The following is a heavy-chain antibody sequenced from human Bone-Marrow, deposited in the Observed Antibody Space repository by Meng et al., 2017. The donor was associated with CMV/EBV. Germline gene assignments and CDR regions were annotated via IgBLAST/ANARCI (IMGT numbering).Heavy chain of an antibody. J-gene: IGHJ4*02. CDR1: YA. D-gene: IGHD3-3*01. Sequence: YAMSWVRQAPGKGLEWVSAISGSGGSTYYADSVKGRFTISRDNSKNTLYLQMNSLRAEDTAVYYCAKDAGQTYYDFWSGYFSAFDYWGQGTLVTVSS. CDR3: AKDAGQTYYDFWSGYFSAFDY. V-gene: IGHV3-23*01. CDR2: ISGSGGST.